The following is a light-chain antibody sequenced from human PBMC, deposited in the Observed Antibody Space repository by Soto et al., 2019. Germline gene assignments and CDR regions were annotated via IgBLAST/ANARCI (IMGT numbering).Light chain of an antibody. CDR3: QQYTNSPLT. V-gene: IGKV1D-16*01. CDR1: QGVRGW. Sequence: DIKMTQSPSSLSASVGDRVAITCRTSQGVRGWLAWYQQKPRKAPKSLIYAASTLQDGVPSRFSGNGSETDFTLTISSLQSEDIGTYYCQQYTNSPLTFGGGTKVDIK. CDR2: AAS. J-gene: IGKJ4*01.